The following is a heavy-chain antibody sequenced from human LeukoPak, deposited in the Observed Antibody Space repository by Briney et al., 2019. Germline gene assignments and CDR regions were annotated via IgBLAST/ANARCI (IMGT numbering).Heavy chain of an antibody. CDR1: GGSISSYY. J-gene: IGHJ3*02. CDR2: IYYSGST. CDR3: ARVTWGGPFDAFDI. V-gene: IGHV4-59*01. D-gene: IGHD1-26*01. Sequence: PSETLSLTCSVSGGSISSYYWSWIRQPPGKGLEWIGYIYYSGSTNYNPSLKSRVTISVDTSKNQFSLKLSSVTAADTAVYYCARVTWGGPFDAFDIWGQGTMVTVSS.